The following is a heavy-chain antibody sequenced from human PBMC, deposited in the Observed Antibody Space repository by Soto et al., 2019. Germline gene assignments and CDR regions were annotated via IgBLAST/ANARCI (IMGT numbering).Heavy chain of an antibody. CDR1: GGSISSYY. J-gene: IGHJ4*02. Sequence: SETLSLTCTVSGGSISSYYWSWIRQPPGKGLEWIGYIYYSGSTNYNPSLKSRVTISVDTSKNQFSLKLSSVTAADTAVFYCARSVEQWLEGAYYFDYWGQGTLVTVSS. CDR3: ARSVEQWLEGAYYFDY. CDR2: IYYSGST. V-gene: IGHV4-59*01. D-gene: IGHD6-19*01.